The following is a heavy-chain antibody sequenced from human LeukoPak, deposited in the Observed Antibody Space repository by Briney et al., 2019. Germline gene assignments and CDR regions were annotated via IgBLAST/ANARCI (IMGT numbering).Heavy chain of an antibody. D-gene: IGHD3-22*01. CDR1: GFTFSSYG. J-gene: IGHJ4*02. Sequence: TGGSLRLSCAASGFTFSSYGMSWVRQAPGKGLEWVSAISGSGGSTYYADSVKGRFTISRDNSKNTLYLQMNSLRAEDTAVYYCAKAGYGLQYYYDSSGYRTTHFDYWGQGTLVTVST. CDR3: AKAGYGLQYYYDSSGYRTTHFDY. CDR2: ISGSGGST. V-gene: IGHV3-23*01.